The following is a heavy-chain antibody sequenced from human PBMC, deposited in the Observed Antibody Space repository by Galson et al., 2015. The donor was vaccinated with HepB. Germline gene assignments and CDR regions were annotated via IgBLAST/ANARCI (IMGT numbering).Heavy chain of an antibody. Sequence: SVKVSCKASGYTFSSYGVSWVRQAPGQGLEWMGWISGYNGNTKYAQKFRGRVTVTTDTSTTTVYMELRRLRSDDTAVYYCARSGYSFGMRETASDIWGHWTKVTVSS. V-gene: IGHV1-18*01. CDR2: ISGYNGNT. CDR3: ARSGYSFGMRETASDI. J-gene: IGHJ3*02. CDR1: GYTFSSYG. D-gene: IGHD5-18*01.